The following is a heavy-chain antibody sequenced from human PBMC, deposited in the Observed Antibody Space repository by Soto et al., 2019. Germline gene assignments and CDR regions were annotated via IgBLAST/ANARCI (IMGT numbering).Heavy chain of an antibody. CDR1: GFTFSSQP. Sequence: PGGSLRLSCAASGFTFSSQPMSWVRQPPGKGLEWVSAIDSSGGDTHYAESVKGRFTISRDNSKNTVYLQMNSLRAEDTAVYYCATRDIVVAGILNHWGQGTLVTVSS. CDR3: ATRDIVVAGILNH. D-gene: IGHD6-19*01. CDR2: IDSSGGDT. J-gene: IGHJ4*02. V-gene: IGHV3-23*01.